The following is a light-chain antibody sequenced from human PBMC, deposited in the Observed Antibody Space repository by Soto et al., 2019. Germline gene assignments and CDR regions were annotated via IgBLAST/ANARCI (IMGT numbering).Light chain of an antibody. CDR2: GAF. V-gene: IGKV1-39*01. Sequence: DLQMTQSPPSLSASVGDRVTISCRASQSIDSYLNWYQHKPGKAPKLLIYGAFSLQSGVPSRFSGSGSGTDFTLTISSLQPEDFATYYCQQSYNTPVTFGQGTKLEIK. CDR3: QQSYNTPVT. CDR1: QSIDSY. J-gene: IGKJ2*01.